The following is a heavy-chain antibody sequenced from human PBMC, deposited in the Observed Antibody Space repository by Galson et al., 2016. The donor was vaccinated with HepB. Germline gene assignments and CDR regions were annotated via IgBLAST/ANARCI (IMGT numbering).Heavy chain of an antibody. J-gene: IGHJ6*04. V-gene: IGHV3-48*01. Sequence: SLRLSCAASGFTFSDYSMNWVRQAPGKGLEWISYISSSSTTTYYADSVKGRFTISRDNAKNSLFLQMNSLRAEDTAVYYCARGRGMDVWGKGTTVTVSS. CDR3: ARGRGMDV. CDR2: ISSSSTTT. CDR1: GFTFSDYS.